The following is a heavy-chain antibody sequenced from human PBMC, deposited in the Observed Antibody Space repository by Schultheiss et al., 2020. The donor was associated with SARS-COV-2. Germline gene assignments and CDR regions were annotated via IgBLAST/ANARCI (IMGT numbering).Heavy chain of an antibody. D-gene: IGHD1-26*01. CDR1: GGSISSYY. V-gene: IGHV4-34*01. CDR2: INHSGST. CDR3: ASPSGGFWYSGSSGNAFDI. J-gene: IGHJ3*02. Sequence: SETLSLTCTVSGGSISSYYWSWIRQPPGKGLEWIGEINHSGSTNYNPSLKSRVTISVDTSKNQFSLKVNSVTAADTAVYYCASPSGGFWYSGSSGNAFDIWGQGTMVTVSS.